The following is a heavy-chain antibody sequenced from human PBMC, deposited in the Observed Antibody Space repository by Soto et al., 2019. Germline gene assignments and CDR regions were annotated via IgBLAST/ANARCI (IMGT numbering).Heavy chain of an antibody. J-gene: IGHJ4*02. V-gene: IGHV4-31*02. CDR3: ATYTYGSGSYYLPPYYFDY. CDR1: GGSISSGGYY. Sequence: SETLSLTCTVSGGSISSGGYYWSWIRQHPGKGLEWIGYIYYSGSTYYNPSLKSRVTISVDTSKNQFSLKLSSVTAADTAVYYCATYTYGSGSYYLPPYYFDYWGQGTLVTVSS. CDR2: IYYSGST. D-gene: IGHD3-10*01.